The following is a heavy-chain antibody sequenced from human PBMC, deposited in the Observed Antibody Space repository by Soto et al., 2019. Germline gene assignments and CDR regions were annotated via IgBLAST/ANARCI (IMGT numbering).Heavy chain of an antibody. J-gene: IGHJ5*02. CDR1: GGSISSYY. Sequence: PSETLSLTCTVSGGSISSYYWSWIRQPPGKGLEWIGYIYYSGSTNYNPSLKSRVTISVDTSKNQFSLKLSSVTAADTAVYYCARGTAYYDFWSGPSNWFDTWGQGTLGTVSS. CDR2: IYYSGST. CDR3: ARGTAYYDFWSGPSNWFDT. V-gene: IGHV4-59*01. D-gene: IGHD3-3*01.